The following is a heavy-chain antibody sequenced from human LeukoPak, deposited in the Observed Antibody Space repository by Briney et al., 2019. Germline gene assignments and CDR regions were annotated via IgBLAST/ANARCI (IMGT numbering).Heavy chain of an antibody. D-gene: IGHD6-13*01. CDR3: ARDGIAAAAYYFDY. Sequence: GGSLRLSCAATGFTFSSYPLSWVRQAPGKGLEWVSAISTSGGGTYFTDSVKGRFTISRDNSKNTLYLQMNSLRAEDTAVYYCARDGIAAAAYYFDYWGQGTLVTASS. V-gene: IGHV3-23*01. J-gene: IGHJ4*02. CDR2: ISTSGGGT. CDR1: GFTFSSYP.